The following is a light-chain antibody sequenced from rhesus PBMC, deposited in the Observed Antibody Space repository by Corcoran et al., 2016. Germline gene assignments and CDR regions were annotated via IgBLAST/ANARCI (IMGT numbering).Light chain of an antibody. CDR3: QQYSDWPLT. CDR1: QSVSHT. J-gene: IGKJ4*01. CDR2: GAS. V-gene: IGKV3-42*03. Sequence: EIVLTQSPATLSLSPGERATLSCRASQSVSHTLACYQQKPEQAPRLLIYGASNMATGIPDRFRGSGSGADFTLTISSLEPEDFAVYYCQQYSDWPLTFGGGTKVEIK.